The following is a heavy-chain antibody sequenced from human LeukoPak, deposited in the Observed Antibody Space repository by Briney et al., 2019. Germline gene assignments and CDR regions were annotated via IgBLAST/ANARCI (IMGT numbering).Heavy chain of an antibody. D-gene: IGHD6-19*01. Sequence: GGSLRLSCTVSGFTVSINSMSWVRQAPGKGLEWVSGINWNGGSAGYADSLKGRFTISRDNAKNSLYLQMNSLRAEDTALYHCAKTAASSGWFGDGFDIWGQGTMVTVSS. V-gene: IGHV3-20*01. CDR3: AKTAASSGWFGDGFDI. CDR1: GFTVSINS. CDR2: INWNGGSA. J-gene: IGHJ3*02.